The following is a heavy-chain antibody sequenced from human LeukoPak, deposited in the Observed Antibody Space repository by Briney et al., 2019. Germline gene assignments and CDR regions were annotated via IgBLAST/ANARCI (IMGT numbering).Heavy chain of an antibody. CDR1: GFTFSNYW. Sequence: GGSLRLSCAASGFTFSNYWMNWVRQAPGKGLECLANIKQDGSETYYADSVKGRFTISRDNAKNSLYLQMNSLRAEDTAVYYCARDAYGSGSHFDYWGQGTLVTVSS. V-gene: IGHV3-7*01. J-gene: IGHJ4*02. CDR3: ARDAYGSGSHFDY. D-gene: IGHD3-10*01. CDR2: IKQDGSET.